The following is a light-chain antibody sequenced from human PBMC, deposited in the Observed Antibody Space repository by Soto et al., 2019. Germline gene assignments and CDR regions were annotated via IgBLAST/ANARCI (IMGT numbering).Light chain of an antibody. V-gene: IGKV3-20*01. Sequence: EIVLTQSPGTLSLSPGERATLSCRASQSVSSNYLAWYQQKPGQAPRLLIYDASSRATGIPDRFSGSGSGTDFTLTISRLEPEDLAVYYCQQYGTSPQTFGQGTRLELK. CDR3: QQYGTSPQT. J-gene: IGKJ5*01. CDR2: DAS. CDR1: QSVSSNY.